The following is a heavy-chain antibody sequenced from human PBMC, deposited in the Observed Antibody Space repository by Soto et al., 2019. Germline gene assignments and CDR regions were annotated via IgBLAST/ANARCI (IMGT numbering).Heavy chain of an antibody. D-gene: IGHD5-12*01. CDR1: GVSRSHIRVG. Sequence: SGPTLVNPTETLTLTCTVSGVSRSHIRVGVGWIRQPPGKALEWFAHVFSNDAKSYSPSLKCRLTIARDTCRSQVVLTMTNVDPVDTATEFCARIARYSTYECFDFWGQGTMVTVSS. CDR3: ARIARYSTYECFDF. V-gene: IGHV2-26*01. CDR2: VFSNDAK. J-gene: IGHJ4*02.